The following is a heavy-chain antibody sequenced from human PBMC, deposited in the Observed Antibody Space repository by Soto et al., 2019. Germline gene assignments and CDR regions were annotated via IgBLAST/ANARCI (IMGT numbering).Heavy chain of an antibody. D-gene: IGHD6-13*01. CDR3: AKDSGAQSSSWYGYYFDY. CDR1: GITFSSYA. V-gene: IGHV3-23*01. CDR2: ISGSGGST. Sequence: GGSLRLSCAASGITFSSYAMSWVRQAPGKGLEWVSAISGSGGSTYYADSVKGRFTISRDNSKNTLYLQMNSLRAEDTAVYYCAKDSGAQSSSWYGYYFDYWGQGTLVTVSS. J-gene: IGHJ4*02.